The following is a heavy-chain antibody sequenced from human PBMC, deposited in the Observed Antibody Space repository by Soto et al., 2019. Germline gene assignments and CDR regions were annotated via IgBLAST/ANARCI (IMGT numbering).Heavy chain of an antibody. Sequence: QVQLVQSGAEVKKPGASVKVSCKASGYTFTSYAMHWVRQAPGQRLEWMGWINAGNGNTKYSQKFQGRVTITRDTSASTAYMELSSLRSEDTAVYYCASESPITMVRGVMSYGGQGTLVTVSS. D-gene: IGHD3-10*01. CDR3: ASESPITMVRGVMSY. V-gene: IGHV1-3*01. CDR1: GYTFTSYA. J-gene: IGHJ4*02. CDR2: INAGNGNT.